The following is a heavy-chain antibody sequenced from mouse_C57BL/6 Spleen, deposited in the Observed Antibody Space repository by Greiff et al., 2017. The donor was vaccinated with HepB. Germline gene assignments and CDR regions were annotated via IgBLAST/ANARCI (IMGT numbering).Heavy chain of an antibody. CDR1: GYTFTDYY. CDR2: INPNNGGT. V-gene: IGHV1-26*01. CDR3: ARGNYGSRKGYYFDY. Sequence: EVQLQQSGPELVKPGASVKISCKASGYTFTDYYMNWVKQSHGKSLEWIGDINPNNGGTSYNQKFKGKATLTVDKSSSTAYMELRSLTSEDSAVYYCARGNYGSRKGYYFDYWGQGTTLTVSS. J-gene: IGHJ2*01. D-gene: IGHD1-1*01.